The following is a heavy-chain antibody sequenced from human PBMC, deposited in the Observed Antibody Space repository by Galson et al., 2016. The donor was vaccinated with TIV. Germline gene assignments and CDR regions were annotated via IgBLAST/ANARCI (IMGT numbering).Heavy chain of an antibody. CDR1: GDSVSSNGAA. V-gene: IGHV6-1*01. Sequence: CAISGDSVSSNGAAWNWISQSPSRGLEWLGRTSYRSTWYNNYAASLKRRITINPDTSKNQFSLQLTSVTREDAAVYYCARATPSGFGVVMTLDYWGQGTLVTVSS. CDR3: ARATPSGFGVVMTLDY. J-gene: IGHJ4*02. CDR2: TSYRSTWYN. D-gene: IGHD3-3*01.